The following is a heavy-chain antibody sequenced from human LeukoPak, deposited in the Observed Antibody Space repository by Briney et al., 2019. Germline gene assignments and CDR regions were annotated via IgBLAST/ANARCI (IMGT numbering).Heavy chain of an antibody. J-gene: IGHJ4*02. CDR2: INPNSGGT. Sequence: ASVKVSGKASGCTFTGYYMHWVRQAPGQGLEWMGWINPNSGGTNYAQKFQGRVTMTRDTSISTAYMELSRLRSDDTAVYYCAPEVGRGYFDYWGQGTLVTVSS. CDR1: GCTFTGYY. D-gene: IGHD1-14*01. CDR3: APEVGRGYFDY. V-gene: IGHV1-2*02.